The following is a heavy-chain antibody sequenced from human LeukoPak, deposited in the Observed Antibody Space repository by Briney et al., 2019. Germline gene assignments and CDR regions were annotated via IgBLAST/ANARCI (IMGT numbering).Heavy chain of an antibody. CDR3: ARHEAITARPWFDY. Sequence: SETPSLTCTVSGGSISSSSYYWGWIRQPPGKGMEWIGGIYYSGSTYYNPSLKSRVTIFVDTSKNQFSLRLGSVTAADTAVYYCARHEAITARPWFDYWGQGTLVTVSS. CDR2: IYYSGST. J-gene: IGHJ4*02. CDR1: GGSISSSSYY. D-gene: IGHD6-6*01. V-gene: IGHV4-39*01.